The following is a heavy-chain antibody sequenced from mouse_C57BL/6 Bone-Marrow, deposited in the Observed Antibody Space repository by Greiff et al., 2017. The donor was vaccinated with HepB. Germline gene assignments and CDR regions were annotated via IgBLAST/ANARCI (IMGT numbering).Heavy chain of an antibody. J-gene: IGHJ3*01. CDR2: IDPNSGGT. V-gene: IGHV1-72*01. Sequence: QVQLQQPGAELVKPGASVKLSCKASGYTFTSYWMHWVKQRPGRGLEWIGRIDPNSGGTKYNEKFKSKATLTVDTPSSTAYMQLSSLTSEDSAVYYCAATYYGSRRTWFAYWGQGTLVTVSA. CDR1: GYTFTSYW. CDR3: AATYYGSRRTWFAY. D-gene: IGHD1-1*01.